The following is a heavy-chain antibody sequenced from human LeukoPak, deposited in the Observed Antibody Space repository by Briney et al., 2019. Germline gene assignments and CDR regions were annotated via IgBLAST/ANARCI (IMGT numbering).Heavy chain of an antibody. CDR1: GYTFTSYD. CDR3: ASRSITMVRGVIITFNWFDP. D-gene: IGHD3-10*01. J-gene: IGHJ5*02. Sequence: ASVKVSCKASGYTFTSYDINWVRQATGQGFEWMGWMNPNSGNTGYAQKFQGRVTMTRNTSISTAYMELSSLRSEDTAVYYCASRSITMVRGVIITFNWFDPWGQGTLVTVSS. V-gene: IGHV1-8*01. CDR2: MNPNSGNT.